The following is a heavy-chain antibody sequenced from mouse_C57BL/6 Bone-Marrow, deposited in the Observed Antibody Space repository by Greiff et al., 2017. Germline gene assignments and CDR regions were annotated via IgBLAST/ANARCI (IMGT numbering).Heavy chain of an antibody. Sequence: QVQLQQSGAELARPGASVKLSCKASGYTITSYGISWVKQRTGQGLEWIGEIYPRSGNTYYNEKFKGKATLTADKSSSTAYMELRSLTSEDSAVYFCARGEYGSSYPFAYWGQGTLVTVSA. D-gene: IGHD1-1*01. J-gene: IGHJ3*01. CDR2: IYPRSGNT. CDR1: GYTITSYG. V-gene: IGHV1-81*01. CDR3: ARGEYGSSYPFAY.